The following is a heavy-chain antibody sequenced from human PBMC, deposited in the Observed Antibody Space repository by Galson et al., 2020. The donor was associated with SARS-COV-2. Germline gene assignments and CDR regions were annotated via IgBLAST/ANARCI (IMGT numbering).Heavy chain of an antibody. J-gene: IGHJ4*02. V-gene: IGHV3-30*18. CDR3: AKGSGTYWAPNFDS. CDR2: ISFDGDYK. CDR1: GFSFSAFA. Sequence: GGSLRLSCAASGFSFSAFAMHWVRQAPGKGLEWVALISFDGDYKYYADSVQGRFTISRDNSKNTLFLQMNSLRAEDTAVYYCAKGSGTYWAPNFDSWGQGTLVTVSS. D-gene: IGHD3-10*01.